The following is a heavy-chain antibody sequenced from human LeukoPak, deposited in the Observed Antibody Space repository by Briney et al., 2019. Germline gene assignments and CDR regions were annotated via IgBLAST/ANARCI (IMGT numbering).Heavy chain of an antibody. Sequence: SETLSLTCTVSGGSISSSSYYWGWIRQPRGKGLEWIGSIYYSGSTNYNPSLKSRVTISVDTSKNQFSLKLSSVTAADTAVYYCARAGSSWPYFDYWGQGTLVTVSS. CDR3: ARAGSSWPYFDY. V-gene: IGHV4-39*07. D-gene: IGHD6-13*01. CDR2: IYYSGST. J-gene: IGHJ4*02. CDR1: GGSISSSSYY.